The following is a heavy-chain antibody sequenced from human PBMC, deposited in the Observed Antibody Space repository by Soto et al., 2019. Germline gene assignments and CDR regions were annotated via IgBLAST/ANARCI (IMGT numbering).Heavy chain of an antibody. Sequence: ATTSLTCTVEGGSCSGYYGSWIRKQPGKGLEWIGEINHSGITNYNPSLKSRVTISVDTSKNQFSLKLSSVTAADTAVYYCARSRWTLRRPRPAQAFDIWGQGTMVTVSS. J-gene: IGHJ3*02. CDR2: INHSGIT. D-gene: IGHD2-2*01. CDR1: GGSCSGYY. V-gene: IGHV4-34*01. CDR3: ARSRWTLRRPRPAQAFDI.